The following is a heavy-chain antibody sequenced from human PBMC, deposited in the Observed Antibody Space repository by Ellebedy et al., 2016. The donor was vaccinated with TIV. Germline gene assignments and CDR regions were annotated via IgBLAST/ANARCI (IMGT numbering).Heavy chain of an antibody. Sequence: GGSLRLXXAASGFTFSNYAMHWVRQAPGKGLEWVAAISYDGDNDYYADSVKGRFTISRDNSKNTLYVQMNSLRPEDTGVYYCARAPPGSGPDYWGQGTLVTVSS. CDR3: ARAPPGSGPDY. D-gene: IGHD6-19*01. CDR1: GFTFSNYA. J-gene: IGHJ4*02. CDR2: ISYDGDND. V-gene: IGHV3-30-3*01.